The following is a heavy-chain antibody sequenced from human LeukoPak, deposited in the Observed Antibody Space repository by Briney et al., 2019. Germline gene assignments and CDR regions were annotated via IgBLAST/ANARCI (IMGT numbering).Heavy chain of an antibody. Sequence: PSETLSLTCAVYGGSFSGYYWSWIRQPPGKGLEWIGEINHSGSTNYNPSLKSRVTISVDTSKNQFSLKLSSVTAADTAVYYCARGVGGCSSTSCYYNWFDPWGQGTLVTVSS. J-gene: IGHJ5*02. CDR2: INHSGST. V-gene: IGHV4-34*01. D-gene: IGHD2-2*01. CDR3: ARGVGGCSSTSCYYNWFDP. CDR1: GGSFSGYY.